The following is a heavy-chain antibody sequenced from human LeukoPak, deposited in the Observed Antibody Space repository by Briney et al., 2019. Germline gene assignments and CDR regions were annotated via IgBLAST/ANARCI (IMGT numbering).Heavy chain of an antibody. J-gene: IGHJ6*02. CDR3: ASLVTVADLFDGMDV. D-gene: IGHD6-19*01. Sequence: SETLSLTCTVSGGSISSYYWSWIRQPPGKGLEWIGYIYYNGSTNYNPSLKSRVTISVDKSKNQFSLKLSSVTAADTAVYYCASLVTVADLFDGMDVWGQGTTVTVSS. CDR2: IYYNGST. CDR1: GGSISSYY. V-gene: IGHV4-59*12.